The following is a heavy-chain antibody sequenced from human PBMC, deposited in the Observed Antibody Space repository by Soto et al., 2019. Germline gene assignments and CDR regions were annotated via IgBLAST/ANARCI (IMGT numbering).Heavy chain of an antibody. V-gene: IGHV3-30-3*01. CDR1: GFTFSIYS. CDR2: LSYDVSNK. Sequence: PGGSLRLSCAASGFTFSIYSMHWVRQAPGKGLEWVAVLSYDVSNKFYADSVKGRFTIPRDNAKNTLYLQMNSLRAEDTAVYYCARDYGDYPPSDYWGQGTLVTVSS. D-gene: IGHD4-17*01. J-gene: IGHJ4*02. CDR3: ARDYGDYPPSDY.